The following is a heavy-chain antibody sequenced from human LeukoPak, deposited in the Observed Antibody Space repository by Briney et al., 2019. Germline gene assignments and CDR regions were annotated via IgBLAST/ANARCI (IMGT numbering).Heavy chain of an antibody. CDR2: MNPNSGNT. Sequence: ASVKVSCKASGYTFTSYDINWVRQATGQGLEWMGWMNPNSGNTGYAQKFQGRVTMTRDTSISTAYMELSRLRSDDTAVYYCARSPHILTGENFDNWGQGTLVTVSS. J-gene: IGHJ4*02. D-gene: IGHD3-9*01. V-gene: IGHV1-8*01. CDR3: ARSPHILTGENFDN. CDR1: GYTFTSYD.